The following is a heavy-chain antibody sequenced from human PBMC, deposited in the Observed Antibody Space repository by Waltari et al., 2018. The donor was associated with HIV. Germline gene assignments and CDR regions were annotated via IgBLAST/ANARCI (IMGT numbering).Heavy chain of an antibody. Sequence: EVQLVESGGGLVKPGGSLRLSCAASGFTFSTYNMSRVRQAPGKGLEWVSSISSFGSYIYYPDSFKGRFTISRDNAKNSLYLQMNSLRAEDTAVYYCAGGGYDYAWGTYRPFDYWGQGTLVTVSS. CDR1: GFTFSTYN. CDR2: ISSFGSYI. J-gene: IGHJ4*02. V-gene: IGHV3-21*03. D-gene: IGHD3-16*02. CDR3: AGGGYDYAWGTYRPFDY.